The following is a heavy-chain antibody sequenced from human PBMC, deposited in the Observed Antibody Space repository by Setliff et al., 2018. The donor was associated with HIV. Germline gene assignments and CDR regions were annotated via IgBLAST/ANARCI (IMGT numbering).Heavy chain of an antibody. V-gene: IGHV1-46*01. D-gene: IGHD5-12*01. Sequence: ASVKVSCKASGYTFANYYMHWVRQAPGQGLEWMGIIYPGGARRSYAQKFQGRVTMTWDTSTSTVYMELSSLRSEDTAFYYCARSAHDSETGYWGQGTLVTVSS. CDR2: IYPGGARR. CDR1: GYTFANYY. CDR3: ARSAHDSETGY. J-gene: IGHJ4*02.